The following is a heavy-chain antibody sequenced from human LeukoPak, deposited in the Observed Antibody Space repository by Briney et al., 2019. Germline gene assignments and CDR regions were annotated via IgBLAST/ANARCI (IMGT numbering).Heavy chain of an antibody. V-gene: IGHV5-51*01. J-gene: IGHJ4*02. CDR2: IYPGDSGT. D-gene: IGHD6-13*01. CDR3: ARLRIAAASSPYYFDY. CDR1: GYSFTSYW. Sequence: GESLKISCKGSGYSFTSYWIGWVRQMPGKGLEWMGIIYPGDSGTRYSPSFQGQVTISADKSISTAYLQWSSLKASDTAMYYCARLRIAAASSPYYFDYWGQGTLVTVSS.